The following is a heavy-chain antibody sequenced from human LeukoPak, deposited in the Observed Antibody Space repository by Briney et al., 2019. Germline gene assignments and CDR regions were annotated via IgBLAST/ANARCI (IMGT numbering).Heavy chain of an antibody. Sequence: SETLSLTCTVSSGSINSHYWSWMRQPPGKGLEWIGYISYSGSANYNPSLKSRVTISVDASKIQFSLKLISVTAADTAVYYCARLTMLRGVIYGTDWHSDLWGRGTLVTVSS. D-gene: IGHD3-10*01. J-gene: IGHJ2*01. CDR1: SGSINSHY. V-gene: IGHV4-59*11. CDR3: ARLTMLRGVIYGTDWHSDL. CDR2: ISYSGSA.